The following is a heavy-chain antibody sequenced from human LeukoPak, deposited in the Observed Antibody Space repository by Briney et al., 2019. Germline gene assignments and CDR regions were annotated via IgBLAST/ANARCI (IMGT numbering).Heavy chain of an antibody. CDR1: GGTFSSHA. Sequence: EASVKVSCKASGGTFSSHAISWVRQAPGQGLEWMGVINPSGGGTTYAQRFQGRVTMTRDTSTSTVHMELSSLRSEDTAVYYCARGQNKCLGHWGQGTLVTVSS. D-gene: IGHD2/OR15-2a*01. J-gene: IGHJ4*02. CDR3: ARGQNKCLGH. CDR2: INPSGGGT. V-gene: IGHV1-46*01.